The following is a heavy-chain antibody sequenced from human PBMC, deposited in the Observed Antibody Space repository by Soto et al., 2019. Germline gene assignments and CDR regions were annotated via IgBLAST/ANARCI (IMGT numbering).Heavy chain of an antibody. D-gene: IGHD3-16*01. J-gene: IGHJ6*02. CDR2: INAYNCNT. CDR1: GYRFTSYG. Sequence: ASVKVSCKASGYRFTSYGIGWVRQAPGQGLEWMGWINAYNCNTNYAQNLQGRVTLTTDTSTSTAYMELRSLRSNDTAVYYCAMVDVYVTPSPQDVWGQGTTVTVSS. V-gene: IGHV1-18*01. CDR3: AMVDVYVTPSPQDV.